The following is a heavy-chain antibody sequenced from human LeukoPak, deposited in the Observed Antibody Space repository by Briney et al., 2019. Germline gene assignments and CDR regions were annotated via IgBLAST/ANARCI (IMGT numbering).Heavy chain of an antibody. J-gene: IGHJ4*02. CDR3: ASFDSSGWHYFDY. V-gene: IGHV3-21*01. CDR2: ISSRSGYI. Sequence: GGPLRLSCAASGFTFSSYSMSWVRQAPGKGLEWVSSISSRSGYIYYGDSVKGRFTISRDNAKNSLYLQMNTLRAEDTAVYYCASFDSSGWHYFDYWGQGTVDTVSA. CDR1: GFTFSSYS. D-gene: IGHD6-19*01.